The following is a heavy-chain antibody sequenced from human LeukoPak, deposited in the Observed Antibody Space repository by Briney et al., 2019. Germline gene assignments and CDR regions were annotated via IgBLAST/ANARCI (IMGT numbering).Heavy chain of an antibody. V-gene: IGHV3-23*01. J-gene: IGHJ4*02. CDR3: AKVVTMIVVVNLFDY. CDR2: ISGSGGST. CDR1: GFTFSNYA. Sequence: GRSLRLSCAASGFTFSNYAMSWVRQAPGKGLEWVSAISGSGGSTYYADSVKGRFTISRDSSKNTLYLQMNILRAGDTAVYYCAKVVTMIVVVNLFDYWGQGTLVTVSS. D-gene: IGHD3-22*01.